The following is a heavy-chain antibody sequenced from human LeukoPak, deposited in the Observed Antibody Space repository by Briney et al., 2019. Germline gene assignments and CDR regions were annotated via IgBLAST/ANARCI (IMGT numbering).Heavy chain of an antibody. Sequence: PSETLSLTCTVSGGSIISTTYYWSWIRQPPGKGLEWIGEINHSGSTNYNPSLKSRVTISVDTAKSQVSLKLISVTAADTAVYYCAREGSYYGSGSPPLDYWGQGNLVTVDS. CDR2: INHSGST. J-gene: IGHJ4*02. V-gene: IGHV4-39*07. CDR1: GGSIISTTYY. CDR3: AREGSYYGSGSPPLDY. D-gene: IGHD3-10*01.